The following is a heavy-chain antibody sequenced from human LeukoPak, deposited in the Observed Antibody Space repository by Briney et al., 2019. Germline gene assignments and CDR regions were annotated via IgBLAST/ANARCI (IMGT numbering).Heavy chain of an antibody. V-gene: IGHV4-59*08. CDR3: AAFGSGSYYRSY. CDR2: IYYSGST. J-gene: IGHJ4*02. D-gene: IGHD3-10*01. Sequence: SETLSLTCTVSGGSISSYYWSWIRQPPGKGLEWIGYIYYSGSTNYNPSLKSRVTISVDTSKNQFSLKLSSVTAADMAVYYCAAFGSGSYYRSYWGQGTLVTVSS. CDR1: GGSISSYY.